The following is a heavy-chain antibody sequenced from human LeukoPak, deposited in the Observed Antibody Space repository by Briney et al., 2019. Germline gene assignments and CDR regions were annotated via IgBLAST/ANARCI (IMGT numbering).Heavy chain of an antibody. D-gene: IGHD3-10*01. Sequence: PSETLSLTCAVSGGSISRGGYYWSWIRQHPGKGLEWIGYIYYSGSTYYNPSLKSRVTISVDTSKSQFSLKLSSVTAADTAVYYCARRATFTRWINYFDYWGQGTLVTVSS. J-gene: IGHJ4*02. CDR1: GGSISRGGYY. CDR3: ARRATFTRWINYFDY. CDR2: IYYSGST. V-gene: IGHV4-31*11.